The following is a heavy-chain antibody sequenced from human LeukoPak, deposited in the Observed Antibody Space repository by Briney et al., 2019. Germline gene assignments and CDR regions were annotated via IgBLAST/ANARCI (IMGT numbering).Heavy chain of an antibody. CDR1: GFTFSSYA. CDR3: AKDPWFDP. Sequence: GRSLRLSCAASGFTFSSYAMSWVRQVPGKGLEWVSAISGSGGSTYYADSVKGRFTISRDNSKNTLFLQMNSLRTEDTAIYCCAKDPWFDPWGQGTLVTVSS. J-gene: IGHJ5*02. V-gene: IGHV3-23*01. CDR2: ISGSGGST.